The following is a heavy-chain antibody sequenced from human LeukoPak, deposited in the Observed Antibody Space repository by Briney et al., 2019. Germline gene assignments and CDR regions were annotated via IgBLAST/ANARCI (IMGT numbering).Heavy chain of an antibody. CDR3: ARSPGGYCSSTSCQGDWFDP. Sequence: SETLSLTCTVSGGSISSYYWSWLRQPPGKGLEWIGYIYYSGSTNYNPSLKSRVTISVDTSKNQFSLKLSSVTAADTAVYYCARSPGGYCSSTSCQGDWFDPWGQGTLVTVSS. CDR2: IYYSGST. J-gene: IGHJ5*02. CDR1: GGSISSYY. V-gene: IGHV4-59*01. D-gene: IGHD2-2*01.